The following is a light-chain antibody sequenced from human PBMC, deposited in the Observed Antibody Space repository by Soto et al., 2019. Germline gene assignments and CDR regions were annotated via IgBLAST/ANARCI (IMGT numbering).Light chain of an antibody. CDR2: DVS. V-gene: IGKV1-5*01. CDR3: QLYKSYWT. J-gene: IGKJ1*01. Sequence: DIQMTQSPSTLSASVGDRVTITCRASQSISNLLAWYQQKPGKAPKLLIYDVSSLEGGVPSRFSGSGSGTEFTLTITSLQPDDFATYYCQLYKSYWTFGQGTKVEIK. CDR1: QSISNL.